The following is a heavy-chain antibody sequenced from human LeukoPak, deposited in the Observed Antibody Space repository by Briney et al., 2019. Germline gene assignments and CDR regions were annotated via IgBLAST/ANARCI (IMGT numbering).Heavy chain of an antibody. CDR3: APWFGELLN. D-gene: IGHD3-10*01. CDR1: GGSISSYY. J-gene: IGHJ4*02. CDR2: IYSGGST. V-gene: IGHV3-66*01. Sequence: ETLSLTCTVSGGSISSYYWSWIRQPPGKGLEWVSVIYSGGSTYYADSVKGRFTISRDNSKNTLYLQMNSLRAEDTAVYYCAPWFGELLNWGQGTLVTVSS.